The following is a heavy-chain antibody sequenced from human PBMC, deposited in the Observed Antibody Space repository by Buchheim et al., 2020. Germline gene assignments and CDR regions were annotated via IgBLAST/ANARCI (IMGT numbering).Heavy chain of an antibody. J-gene: IGHJ5*02. CDR2: ISSDGSNK. CDR3: AKSPYGDYVSWFDP. CDR1: GFAFSSYG. Sequence: QVQLVESGGGVVQPRRSLRLSCAASGFAFSSYGMHWVRQAPGKGLEWVTLISSDGSNKYYADSVKGRFTISRDNSRNTLYLQMNSLRAEDTAIYYCAKSPYGDYVSWFDPWGQGTL. D-gene: IGHD4-17*01. V-gene: IGHV3-30*18.